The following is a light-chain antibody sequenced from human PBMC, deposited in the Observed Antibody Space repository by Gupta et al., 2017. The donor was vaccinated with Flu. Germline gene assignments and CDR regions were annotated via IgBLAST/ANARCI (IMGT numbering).Light chain of an antibody. Sequence: LTQSPATLSRSPGERATLSCRASQGVSPYLAGDQQKPGQAPRLLIYDGSKRATGVPARFSGRGPGTDFTLTISSLEPEDFAGYYGQHWKTFGQGTKVEIK. CDR3: QHWKT. V-gene: IGKV3D-11*01. CDR1: QGVSPY. J-gene: IGKJ1*01. CDR2: DGS.